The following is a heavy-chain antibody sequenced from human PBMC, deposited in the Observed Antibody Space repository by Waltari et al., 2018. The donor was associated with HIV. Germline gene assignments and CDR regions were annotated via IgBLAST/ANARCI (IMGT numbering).Heavy chain of an antibody. Sequence: QVQLQQWGTGLLKPSGTLSLRCASYGTSFRGYYCSWIRQSPALGLVWIGDGSHSGDTKYNPSCAGRVSISAAISKNQLSLNLTSLTAADTGVYFCARGSQHHDHWGQGTPVTVSS. CDR1: GTSFRGYY. CDR3: ARGSQHHDH. V-gene: IGHV4-34*01. J-gene: IGHJ5*02. CDR2: GSHSGDT.